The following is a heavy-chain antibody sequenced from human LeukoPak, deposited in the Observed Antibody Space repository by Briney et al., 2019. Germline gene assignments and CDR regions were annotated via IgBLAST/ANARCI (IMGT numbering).Heavy chain of an antibody. CDR3: ARAKWIQPHITLYWYFDL. D-gene: IGHD5-18*01. Sequence: PSETLSLTCAVYGGSFSGYYWSWIRQPPGKGLEWIGEINHSGSTNYNPSLKSRVTISVDTSKNQFSLKLSSVTAADTAVYYCARAKWIQPHITLYWYFDLWGRGTLVTVSS. CDR2: INHSGST. V-gene: IGHV4-34*01. J-gene: IGHJ2*01. CDR1: GGSFSGYY.